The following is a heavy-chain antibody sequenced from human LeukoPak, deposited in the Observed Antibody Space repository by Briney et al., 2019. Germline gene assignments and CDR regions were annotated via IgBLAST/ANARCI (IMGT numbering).Heavy chain of an antibody. J-gene: IGHJ4*02. D-gene: IGHD4-17*01. V-gene: IGHV3-48*03. CDR1: GFTFSSYE. CDR2: ISSSGSTK. Sequence: GGSLRLSCAASGFTFSSYEINWVRQTPGKGLEWVSYISSSGSTKHYADSVKGRFTISRDNAKNSLYLQMNSLRAEDTAVYYCARDPYYGDYVVWGQGTLVTVSS. CDR3: ARDPYYGDYVV.